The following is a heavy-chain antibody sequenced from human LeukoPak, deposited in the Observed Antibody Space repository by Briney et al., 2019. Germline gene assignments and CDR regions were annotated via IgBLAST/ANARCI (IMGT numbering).Heavy chain of an antibody. V-gene: IGHV3-23*01. CDR2: ISGSGGST. D-gene: IGHD6-6*01. CDR1: GFAFSSYA. Sequence: GGSLRLSCAASGFAFSSYAMSWVRQAPGKGLEWVSAISGSGGSTYYADSVKGRFTISRDNSKNTLYLQMSSLRAEDTAVYYCVKDQEYSSSPTFDYWGQGTLVTVSS. J-gene: IGHJ4*02. CDR3: VKDQEYSSSPTFDY.